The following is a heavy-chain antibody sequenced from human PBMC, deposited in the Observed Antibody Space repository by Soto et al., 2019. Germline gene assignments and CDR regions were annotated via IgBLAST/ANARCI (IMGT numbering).Heavy chain of an antibody. CDR1: GFTFSDHY. CDR2: SKNKADSYTT. J-gene: IGHJ4*02. V-gene: IGHV3-72*01. D-gene: IGHD3-10*01. Sequence: EVQFVESGGGLVQPGGSLRISCAASGFTFSDHYMDWVRQAPGKGLEWVGRSKNKADSYTTEYAASVKGRFTISRDGSKHSLFLQMNSLKTEDTAVYYCTVWGSGNDFGAAWGKGILVTVSS. CDR3: TVWGSGNDFGAA.